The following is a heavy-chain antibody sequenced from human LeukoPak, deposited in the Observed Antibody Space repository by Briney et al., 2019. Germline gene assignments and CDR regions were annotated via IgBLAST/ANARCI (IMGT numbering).Heavy chain of an antibody. Sequence: PGGSLRLSRTASGFTFGDYAMSWFRQAPGKGLEWVGFIRSKAYGGTTEYAASVKGRFTISRDDSKSIAYLQMNSLKTEDTAVYYCIRGGYSYGYSNDYWGQGTLVTVSS. J-gene: IGHJ4*02. CDR2: IRSKAYGGTT. CDR3: IRGGYSYGYSNDY. D-gene: IGHD5-18*01. CDR1: GFTFGDYA. V-gene: IGHV3-49*03.